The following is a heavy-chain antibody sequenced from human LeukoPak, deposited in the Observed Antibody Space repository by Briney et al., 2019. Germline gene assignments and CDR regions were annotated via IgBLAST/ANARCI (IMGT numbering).Heavy chain of an antibody. V-gene: IGHV4-59*01. CDR2: IYYSGST. J-gene: IGHJ4*02. CDR3: ARGNYDILTGSLDY. Sequence: SETLSLTCSVSGGSISSYYWSWIRQPPGKGLEWIGYIYYSGSTNYNPSLKSRVTISVDTSKNQFSLKLSSVTAADTAVYYCARGNYDILTGSLDYWGQGTLVTVSS. CDR1: GGSISSYY. D-gene: IGHD3-9*01.